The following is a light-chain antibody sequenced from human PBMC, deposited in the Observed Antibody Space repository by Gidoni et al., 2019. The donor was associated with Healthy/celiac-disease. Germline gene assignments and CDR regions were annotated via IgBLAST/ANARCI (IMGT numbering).Light chain of an antibody. CDR2: EFS. J-gene: IGLJ3*02. Sequence: QSALTQPASVSGSPGQPITISCTGTSSDVGGYNYVSWYQQHPGKAPKLMIYEFSNRPSGVSNRFSGSKSGNTASLTISGLQAEDEADYYCSSYTSSSTLVVFGGGTKLTVL. CDR1: SSDVGGYNY. V-gene: IGLV2-14*01. CDR3: SSYTSSSTLVV.